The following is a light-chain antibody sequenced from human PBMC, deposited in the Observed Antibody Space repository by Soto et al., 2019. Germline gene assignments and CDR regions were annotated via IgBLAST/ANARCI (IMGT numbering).Light chain of an antibody. CDR1: QNVTSNY. J-gene: IGKJ2*01. Sequence: DIVLTQAPDTLSLSPGEGATLSCRASQNVTSNYLAWYQQKPGQAPRLLIYGASSRATGIPERFSGSGSGTDVTLTISRLEPEDFAVYYCQQYGRSSPRTFGQGTKLEI. CDR3: QQYGRSSPRT. V-gene: IGKV3-20*01. CDR2: GAS.